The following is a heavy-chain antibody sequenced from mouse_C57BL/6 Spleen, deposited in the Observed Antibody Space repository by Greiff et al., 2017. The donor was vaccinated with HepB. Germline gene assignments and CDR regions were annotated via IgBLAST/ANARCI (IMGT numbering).Heavy chain of an antibody. D-gene: IGHD2-4*01. CDR3: AREGDYDTPWFAY. V-gene: IGHV5-4*01. J-gene: IGHJ3*01. Sequence: EVQLQESGGGLVKPGGSLKLSCAASGFTFSSYAMSWVRQTPEKRLEWVATISDGGSYTYYPDNVKGRFTISRDNAKNNLYLQMSHLKSEDTAMYYCAREGDYDTPWFAYWGQGTLVTVSA. CDR2: ISDGGSYT. CDR1: GFTFSSYA.